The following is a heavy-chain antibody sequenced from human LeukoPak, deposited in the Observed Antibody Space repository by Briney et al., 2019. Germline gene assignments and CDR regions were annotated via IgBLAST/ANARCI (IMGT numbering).Heavy chain of an antibody. CDR2: INPNRGVT. D-gene: IGHD4-17*01. CDR3: AREGHGTTVTTFAWFDP. J-gene: IGHJ5*02. CDR1: GDTFTGYY. V-gene: IGHV1-2*02. Sequence: GASVKVSCEASGDTFTGYYMHWVRQAPGQGLEWMGWINPNRGVTNYAQKFQGRVTMTRATSISTAYMERSRLRSDDTAVYYCAREGHGTTVTTFAWFDPWGQGTLVTVSS.